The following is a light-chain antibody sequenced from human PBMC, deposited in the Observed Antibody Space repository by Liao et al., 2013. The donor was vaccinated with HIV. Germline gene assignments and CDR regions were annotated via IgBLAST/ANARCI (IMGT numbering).Light chain of an antibody. Sequence: ELTQPSSVSVSPGQTATITCSGDVLAERYARWFQQKPGQAPVLMIYGDTERPSGIPERFSGSTSGTTVTLTISGAQLEDEAVYYCYSAADNSPWVFGGGTKLTVL. CDR1: VLAERY. CDR3: YSAADNSPWV. V-gene: IGLV3-27*01. J-gene: IGLJ3*02. CDR2: GDT.